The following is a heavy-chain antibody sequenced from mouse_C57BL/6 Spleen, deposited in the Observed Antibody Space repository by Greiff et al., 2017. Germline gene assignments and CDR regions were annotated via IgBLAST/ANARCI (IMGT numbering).Heavy chain of an antibody. J-gene: IGHJ2*01. Sequence: QVQLQQSGAELVKPGASVKLSCKASGYTFTSYWMHWVKQRPGQGLEWIGMIHPNSGSTNYNEKFKSKATLTVDKSSSTAYMQLSSLTSEDSAVYYCARLRGVSYGSSYDYFDYWGQGTTLTVSS. CDR1: GYTFTSYW. V-gene: IGHV1-64*01. CDR3: ARLRGVSYGSSYDYFDY. D-gene: IGHD1-1*01. CDR2: IHPNSGST.